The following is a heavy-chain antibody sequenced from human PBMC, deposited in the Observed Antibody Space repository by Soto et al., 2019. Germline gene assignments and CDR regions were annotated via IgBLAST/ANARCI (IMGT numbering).Heavy chain of an antibody. J-gene: IGHJ4*02. V-gene: IGHV3-30*18. Sequence: QVQLVESGGGVVQPGRSLRLSCAASGFTFSTYGMHWVRQAPGKGLEWVAVISYDGSITHYADSLKGRFTISRDNSKNTLFLQIYSLRAEDTAVYYCAKDLCMAPDVTAIHDYWGQGTLVTVSS. CDR3: AKDLCMAPDVTAIHDY. CDR1: GFTFSTYG. D-gene: IGHD2-8*01. CDR2: ISYDGSIT.